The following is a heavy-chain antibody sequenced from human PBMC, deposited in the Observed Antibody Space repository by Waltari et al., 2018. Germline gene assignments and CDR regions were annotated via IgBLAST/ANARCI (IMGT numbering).Heavy chain of an antibody. D-gene: IGHD2-15*01. Sequence: QVQLVQSGAEVKKPGSSVKVSCKASGGTFSSYAISWVRQAPGQGLEWMGGIIPIFGTANYAQKFQGRVTITADESTSTAYMELSSLRSEDTAVYYCAREGGYCSGGSCVGWFDPWGQGTLVTVSS. J-gene: IGHJ5*02. V-gene: IGHV1-69*13. CDR3: AREGGYCSGGSCVGWFDP. CDR2: IIPIFGTA. CDR1: GGTFSSYA.